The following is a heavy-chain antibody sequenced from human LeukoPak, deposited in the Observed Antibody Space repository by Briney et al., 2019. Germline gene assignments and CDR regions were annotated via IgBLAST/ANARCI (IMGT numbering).Heavy chain of an antibody. J-gene: IGHJ4*02. CDR3: ARRLLTGDGGGLFDY. CDR2: INPGDFVT. Sequence: GESLKISCEGSGYTFSLYWIGWVRQMPGERLEWMGIINPGDFVTRYSPSFQGLVTISVDKSINTAYLQLSSLRASDTAIYYCARRLLTGDGGGLFDYWARGPLVPVSS. V-gene: IGHV5-51*01. D-gene: IGHD7-27*01. CDR1: GYTFSLYW.